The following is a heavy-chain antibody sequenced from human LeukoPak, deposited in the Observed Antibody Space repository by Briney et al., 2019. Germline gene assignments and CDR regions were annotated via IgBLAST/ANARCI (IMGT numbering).Heavy chain of an antibody. CDR2: IYYSGST. D-gene: IGHD2-15*01. CDR3: ARAQSAATHYFRYNWFDP. J-gene: IGHJ5*02. CDR1: GGSISSGDYY. V-gene: IGHV4-30-4*08. Sequence: PSETLSLTCTVSGGSISSGDYYWSWIRQPPGKGLEWIGYIYYSGSTYYNPALKSRVTISVDTSKNQFSLKLSSVTAADTAVYYCARAQSAATHYFRYNWFDPWGQGTLVTVSS.